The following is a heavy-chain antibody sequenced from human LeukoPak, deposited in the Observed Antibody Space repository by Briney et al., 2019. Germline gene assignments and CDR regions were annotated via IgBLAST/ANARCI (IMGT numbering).Heavy chain of an antibody. CDR3: AREARMDDALDI. CDR1: GFTFSSYS. CDR2: ISSSSSYI. Sequence: GGSLRLSCAASGFTFSSYSMNWVRQAPGKGLEWVSSISSSSSYIYYADSVKGRFTISRDNAKNSLYLQMNSLRAEDTAVYYCAREARMDDALDIWGQGTMVTVSS. V-gene: IGHV3-21*01. D-gene: IGHD2-8*01. J-gene: IGHJ3*02.